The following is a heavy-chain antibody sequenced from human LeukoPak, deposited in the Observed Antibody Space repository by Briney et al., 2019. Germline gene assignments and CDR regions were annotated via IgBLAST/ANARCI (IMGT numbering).Heavy chain of an antibody. CDR3: ATDGRATPKKFAFDI. V-gene: IGHV1-24*01. CDR2: FDPEDGET. Sequence: ASVKVSCKVSGYTLTELSMHWVRQAPGKGLEGMGGFDPEDGETIYAQKFQGRVTMTEDTSTDTAYMELSSLSSEDTAAYYCATDGRATPKKFAFDIWGQGTMVTVSS. CDR1: GYTLTELS. J-gene: IGHJ3*02.